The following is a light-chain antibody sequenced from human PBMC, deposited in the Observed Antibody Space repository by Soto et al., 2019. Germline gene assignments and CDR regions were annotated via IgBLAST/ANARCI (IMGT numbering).Light chain of an antibody. J-gene: IGLJ3*02. CDR3: QTWGTGGV. Sequence: QLVLTQSPSASASLGASVTLTCTLSSGHTTYAIAWHQQQPEKGPRFLMKLDSDGSQIKGDGIPDRFSGSSSGAERYLTISSLQSEDEADYYCQTWGTGGVFGGGTKLTVL. CDR1: SGHTTYA. CDR2: LDSDGSQ. V-gene: IGLV4-69*01.